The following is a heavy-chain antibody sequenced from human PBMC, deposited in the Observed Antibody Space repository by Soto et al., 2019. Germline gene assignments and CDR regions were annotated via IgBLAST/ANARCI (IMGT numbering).Heavy chain of an antibody. CDR2: LYDLDGT. D-gene: IGHD3-10*01. Sequence: PGGSLRLSCAAFGFTVSGQKYVACVRQAPGKGLEWVSGLYDLDGTYYADSVKGRFTTSSDSSRTTVYLQMNDLRPDDTAVYSCATWHLREHAYDIWGQGTTVTVSS. CDR1: GFTVSGQKY. J-gene: IGHJ3*02. V-gene: IGHV3-53*01. CDR3: ATWHLREHAYDI.